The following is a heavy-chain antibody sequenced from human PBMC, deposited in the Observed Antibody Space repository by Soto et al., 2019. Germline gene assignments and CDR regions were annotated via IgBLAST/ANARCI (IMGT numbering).Heavy chain of an antibody. D-gene: IGHD5-12*01. V-gene: IGHV1-8*01. CDR2: MNPNSGNT. J-gene: IGHJ4*02. Sequence: ASVKVSCKASGYTFTSYDINWVRQASGQGLEWMGWMNPNSGNTGYAQKFQGRVTMTRDTSTSTVYMELSSLRSEDTAVYYCARDREMATILPRWGHFDYWGQGTLVTVSS. CDR3: ARDREMATILPRWGHFDY. CDR1: GYTFTSYD.